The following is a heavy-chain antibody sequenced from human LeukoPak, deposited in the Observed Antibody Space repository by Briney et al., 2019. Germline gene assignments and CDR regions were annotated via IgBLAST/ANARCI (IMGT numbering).Heavy chain of an antibody. CDR3: ARDKEGFGESFFDY. CDR1: GYTFTGYY. J-gene: IGHJ4*02. D-gene: IGHD3-10*01. CDR2: INPNSGGT. V-gene: IGHV1-2*02. Sequence: GASVKVSCKASGYTFTGYYMHWVRQAPGQGLEWMGWINPNSGGTNYAQKFQGRVTMTRDTSISTAYMELSRLRSDDTAVYYCARDKEGFGESFFDYGGQGTLVTVSS.